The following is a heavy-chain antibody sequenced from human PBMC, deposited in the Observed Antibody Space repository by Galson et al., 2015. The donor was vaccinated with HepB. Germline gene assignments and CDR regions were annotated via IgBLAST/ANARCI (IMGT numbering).Heavy chain of an antibody. Sequence: SLRLSCAASGFTFSSYGMHWVRQAPGKGLVWVSRINSDGSSTSYADSVKGRLTISRDNAKNTLYLQMNSLRAEDTAVYYCARSGSSWFPYMDVWGKGTTVTVSS. D-gene: IGHD6-13*01. CDR3: ARSGSSWFPYMDV. CDR2: INSDGSST. J-gene: IGHJ6*03. V-gene: IGHV3-74*01. CDR1: GFTFSSYG.